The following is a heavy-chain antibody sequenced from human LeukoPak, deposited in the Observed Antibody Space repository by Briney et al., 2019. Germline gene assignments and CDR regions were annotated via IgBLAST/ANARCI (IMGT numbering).Heavy chain of an antibody. V-gene: IGHV3-49*04. Sequence: GGSLGLSCRASGLTFGDYAMGWVRQAPGTWLEWVGFIRSKSYGGTTEYAASVQGRFTFSRDDSKSIAYLQMSSLKIEDTAVYYCTGGGRFSDYWGQGTLVTVSS. CDR1: GLTFGDYA. CDR2: IRSKSYGGTT. CDR3: TGGGRFSDY. J-gene: IGHJ4*02. D-gene: IGHD3-3*01.